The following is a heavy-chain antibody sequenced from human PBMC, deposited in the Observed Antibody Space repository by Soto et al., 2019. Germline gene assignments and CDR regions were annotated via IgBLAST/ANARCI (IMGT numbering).Heavy chain of an antibody. CDR1: GFTFSSYS. CDR3: ARDGNKYSSSSGSYYYGMDV. Sequence: PGGSLRLSCAASGFTFSSYSMNWVRQAPGKGLEWVSYISSSSSTIYYADSVKGRFTISRDNAKNSLYLQMNSLRDEDTAVYYCARDGNKYSSSSGSYYYGMDVWGQGTTVTVSS. J-gene: IGHJ6*02. V-gene: IGHV3-48*02. D-gene: IGHD6-6*01. CDR2: ISSSSSTI.